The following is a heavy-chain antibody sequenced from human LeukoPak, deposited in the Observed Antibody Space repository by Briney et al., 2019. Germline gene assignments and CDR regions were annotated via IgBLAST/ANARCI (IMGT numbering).Heavy chain of an antibody. Sequence: GGSLRLSCAASGFTFGSYSMNWVRQAPGKGLEWVSSISSSSSYIYYADSVKGRFTISRDNAKNSLYLQMNSLRAEDTAVYYCAREAGYYDILTGYYAGYYGMDVWGQGTTVTVSS. CDR1: GFTFGSYS. CDR3: AREAGYYDILTGYYAGYYGMDV. J-gene: IGHJ6*02. V-gene: IGHV3-21*01. D-gene: IGHD3-9*01. CDR2: ISSSSSYI.